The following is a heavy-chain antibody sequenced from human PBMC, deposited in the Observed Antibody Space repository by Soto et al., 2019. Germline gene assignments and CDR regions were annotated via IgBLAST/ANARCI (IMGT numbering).Heavy chain of an antibody. CDR1: GFTFSRYS. Sequence: VGSLRLSCAASGFTFSRYSMNWVRQAPGRGLEWVSSISSSSSYIYYAASVQGRFTISRDNAKNSLFLQMTSLTADDTAVYYCAREDVVTAIPPFDLWGQGTLVTVSS. V-gene: IGHV3-21*06. J-gene: IGHJ1*01. CDR2: ISSSSSYI. CDR3: AREDVVTAIPPFDL. D-gene: IGHD2-21*02.